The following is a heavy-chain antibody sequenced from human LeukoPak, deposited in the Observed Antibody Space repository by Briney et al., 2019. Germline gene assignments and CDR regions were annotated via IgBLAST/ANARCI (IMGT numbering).Heavy chain of an antibody. V-gene: IGHV4-59*12. J-gene: IGHJ4*02. Sequence: PSETLSLTCTVSGGSISSYYWSWIRQPPGKGLEWIGYIYYSGSTNYNPSLKSRVTMSIDTSKNQFSLKLSSVTAADTAVYYCASYYRSYFDYWGQGTLVTVSS. CDR2: IYYSGST. D-gene: IGHD3-10*01. CDR3: ASYYRSYFDY. CDR1: GGSISSYY.